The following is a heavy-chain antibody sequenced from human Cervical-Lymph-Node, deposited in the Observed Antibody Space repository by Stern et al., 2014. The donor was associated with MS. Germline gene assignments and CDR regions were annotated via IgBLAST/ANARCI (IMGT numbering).Heavy chain of an antibody. Sequence: EDQLVESGGGLVKPGGSLRLSCEASGFTFSGYSMNWVRQATGKGLEWVSSSSNSNSYIYYADSLKGRFTIARDNAKNSLYLQMNSLRAEDTAVYYCARVSGYGDDFDYWGQGTLVTVSS. CDR3: ARVSGYGDDFDY. D-gene: IGHD4-17*01. CDR1: GFTFSGYS. CDR2: SSNSNSYI. V-gene: IGHV3-21*01. J-gene: IGHJ4*02.